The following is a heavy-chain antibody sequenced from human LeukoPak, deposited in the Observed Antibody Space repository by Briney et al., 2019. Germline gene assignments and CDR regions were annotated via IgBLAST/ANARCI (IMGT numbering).Heavy chain of an antibody. CDR2: IWYDGSNK. CDR3: ARNMIVVPDAFDI. D-gene: IGHD3-22*01. V-gene: IGHV3-33*01. Sequence: PGRSLRLSCAASGFTFSSYGMHWVRQAPGKGLEWVAVIWYDGSNKYYADSVKGRFTISRDNSKNTLYLQMNSLRAEDTALYYCARNMIVVPDAFDIWGQGTMVTVSS. J-gene: IGHJ3*02. CDR1: GFTFSSYG.